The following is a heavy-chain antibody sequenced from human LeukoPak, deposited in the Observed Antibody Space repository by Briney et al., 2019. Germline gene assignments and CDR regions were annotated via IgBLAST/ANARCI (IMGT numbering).Heavy chain of an antibody. J-gene: IGHJ1*01. V-gene: IGHV3-53*01. CDR3: ASAREYCGSAECYEYFQH. CDR1: GFTVGTNS. Sequence: GGSLPLSRAASGFTVGTNSMSWVRQSPGKGLEWVSVIYSGGSTYYADSVNGRFTISRDNSRNTLFLQMNSLRAEDTALYYCASAREYCGSAECYEYFQHWGKGAIVSVSS. CDR2: IYSGGST. D-gene: IGHD2-21*01.